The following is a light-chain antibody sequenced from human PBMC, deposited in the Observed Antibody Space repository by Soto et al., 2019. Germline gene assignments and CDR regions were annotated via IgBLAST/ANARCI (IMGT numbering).Light chain of an antibody. CDR2: ATS. V-gene: IGKV3-20*01. Sequence: EMVLTQSPGTLSLSPGERAILSCRASQSLNRNYVAWYQQKFGQAPRLLIYATSGKATGIPDRFRGSGSGTEFNLTVARLQPEDFAVYYCQRYGLSTPFSFGHAAKVDIK. J-gene: IGKJ3*01. CDR3: QRYGLSTPFS. CDR1: QSLNRNY.